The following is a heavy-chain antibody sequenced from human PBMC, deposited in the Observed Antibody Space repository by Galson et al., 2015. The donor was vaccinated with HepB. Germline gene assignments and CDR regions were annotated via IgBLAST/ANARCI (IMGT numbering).Heavy chain of an antibody. D-gene: IGHD4/OR15-4a*01. J-gene: IGHJ4*02. CDR2: INEDGSEE. CDR3: AREPSAGAT. CDR1: GFTFTRHW. Sequence: SLRLSCAASGFTFTRHWMSWVRQAPGKGLEWVANINEDGSEENYVDSVKGRFTISRDNAKNSPYLQMNNLRAEDTALYYCAREPSAGATWGQGTLVTVSS. V-gene: IGHV3-7*03.